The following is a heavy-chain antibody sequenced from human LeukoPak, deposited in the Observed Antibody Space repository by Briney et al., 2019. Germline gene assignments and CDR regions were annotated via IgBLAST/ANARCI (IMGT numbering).Heavy chain of an antibody. CDR1: GFTFNNYA. Sequence: SGGSLRLSCVGSGFTFNNYAMNWVRQAPGKGLEWASGIGGSGHSTYYADSVKGRFTTSRDNSKNTLYLQMNSLRAEDTAVYYCARDRRDTIFGVVIGANFDYWGQGTLVTVSS. CDR2: IGGSGHST. CDR3: ARDRRDTIFGVVIGANFDY. D-gene: IGHD3-3*01. J-gene: IGHJ4*02. V-gene: IGHV3-23*01.